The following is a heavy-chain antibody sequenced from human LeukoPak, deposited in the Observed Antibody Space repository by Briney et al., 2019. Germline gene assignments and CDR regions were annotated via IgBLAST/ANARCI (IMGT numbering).Heavy chain of an antibody. Sequence: GASVKVSCKASGYTFTSYGISWVRQAPGQGLEWMGWISAYNGNTNYAQKLQGRVTMTTDTSTSTAYMELRSLGSDDTAVYYCARDRSVAAAGHHDYWGQGTLVTVSS. CDR3: ARDRSVAAAGHHDY. CDR1: GYTFTSYG. J-gene: IGHJ4*02. D-gene: IGHD6-13*01. V-gene: IGHV1-18*01. CDR2: ISAYNGNT.